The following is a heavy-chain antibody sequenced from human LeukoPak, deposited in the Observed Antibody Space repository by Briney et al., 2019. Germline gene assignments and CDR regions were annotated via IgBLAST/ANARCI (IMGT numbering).Heavy chain of an antibody. D-gene: IGHD6-19*01. J-gene: IGHJ6*02. Sequence: PSETLSLTCAVYGGSFSGYYWSWIRQPPGKGLEWIGYIYYSGSTNYNPSLKSRVTISVDTSKNQFSLKLSSVTAADTAVYYCARVTVAVAGLDGMDVWGQGPRSPSP. CDR3: ARVTVAVAGLDGMDV. V-gene: IGHV4-59*01. CDR2: IYYSGST. CDR1: GGSFSGYY.